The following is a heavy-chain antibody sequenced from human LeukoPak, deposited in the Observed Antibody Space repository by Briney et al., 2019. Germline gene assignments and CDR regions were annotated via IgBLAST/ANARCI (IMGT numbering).Heavy chain of an antibody. J-gene: IGHJ4*02. D-gene: IGHD1-14*01. Sequence: SETLSLTCTVSGGSISSSSYYWGWIRQPPGKGLEWIGSIYYSGSTNYNPSLKSRVTISVDTSKNQFSLKLSSVTAADTAVYYCATKSATGFMFDYWGQGTLVTVSS. V-gene: IGHV4-39*07. CDR2: IYYSGST. CDR1: GGSISSSSYY. CDR3: ATKSATGFMFDY.